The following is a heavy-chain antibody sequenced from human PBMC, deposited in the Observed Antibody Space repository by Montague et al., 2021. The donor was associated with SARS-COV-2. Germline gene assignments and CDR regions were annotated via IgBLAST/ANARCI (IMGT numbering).Heavy chain of an antibody. J-gene: IGHJ5*02. V-gene: IGHV4-39*01. CDR3: ARQGDQLLLEYWFDP. Sequence: SETLSLTCTVSGGSISSSSYYWGWIRQPPGKGLEWIGSIYCSGGTYYNPSLKSRVTISVDTSKNQFSLKLSSVTAADTAVYYCARQGDQLLLEYWFDPWGQGTLVTVSS. CDR2: IYCSGGT. D-gene: IGHD2-2*01. CDR1: GGSISSSSYY.